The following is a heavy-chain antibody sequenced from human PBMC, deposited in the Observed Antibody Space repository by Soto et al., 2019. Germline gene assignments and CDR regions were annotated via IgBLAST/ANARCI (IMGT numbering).Heavy chain of an antibody. Sequence: ASVKVSCKASGYTFTSYYMHWVRQAPGQGLEWMGIINPSGGSTSYAQKFQGRVTISRDNSKNMLYLQMSSLRPEDTAIYYCVKDRFIDYWGQGTPVTVSS. CDR1: GYTFTSYY. V-gene: IGHV1-46*01. J-gene: IGHJ4*02. CDR2: INPSGGST. CDR3: VKDRFIDY.